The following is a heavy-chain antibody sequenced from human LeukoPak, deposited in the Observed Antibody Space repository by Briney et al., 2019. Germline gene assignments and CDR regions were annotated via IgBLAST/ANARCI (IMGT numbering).Heavy chain of an antibody. CDR1: GYTFTGYY. CDR2: INPNSGDT. V-gene: IGHV1-2*02. Sequence: ASVKVSCKASGYTFTGYYMHWVRQAHGQGLEWMGWINPNSGDTNYPQKFQGRVTMTRDTSITTAYMELSRLRSDDTAVYYCTRDGGQHLGVLNYWGQGTLVTVSS. D-gene: IGHD2-2*01. J-gene: IGHJ4*02. CDR3: TRDGGQHLGVLNY.